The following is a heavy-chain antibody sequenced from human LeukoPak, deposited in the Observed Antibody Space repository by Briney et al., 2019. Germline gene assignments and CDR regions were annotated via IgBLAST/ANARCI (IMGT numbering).Heavy chain of an antibody. J-gene: IGHJ4*02. Sequence: AGGSLRLSCAASGFTFSSYAMSWVRQAPGKGLEWASAISGSGGSTYYADSVKGRFTISRDNSKNTLYLQMNSLRAEDTAVYYCATLRETYCGGDCYSFDYWGQGTLVTVSS. CDR1: GFTFSSYA. V-gene: IGHV3-23*01. D-gene: IGHD2-21*01. CDR3: ATLRETYCGGDCYSFDY. CDR2: ISGSGGST.